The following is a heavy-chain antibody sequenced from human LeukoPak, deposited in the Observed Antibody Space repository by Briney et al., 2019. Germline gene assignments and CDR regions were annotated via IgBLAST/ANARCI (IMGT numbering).Heavy chain of an antibody. Sequence: SVEVSCKASGGTFSSYAISWVRQAPGQGLEWMGGIIPIFGTANYAQKFQGRVTITTDESTSTAYMELSSLRSEDTAVYYCASQGAYYYDSIHFDYWGQGTLVTVSS. CDR3: ASQGAYYYDSIHFDY. CDR2: IIPIFGTA. J-gene: IGHJ4*02. V-gene: IGHV1-69*05. D-gene: IGHD3-22*01. CDR1: GGTFSSYA.